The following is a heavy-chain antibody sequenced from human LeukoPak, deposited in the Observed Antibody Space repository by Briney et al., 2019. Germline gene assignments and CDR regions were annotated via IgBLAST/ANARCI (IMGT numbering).Heavy chain of an antibody. V-gene: IGHV4-59*01. J-gene: IGHJ4*02. CDR2: IYYSGST. CDR3: ARRWFGELPDY. Sequence: PSETLSLTCTVSGGSISSYYWSWIRQPPGKGLEWIGYIYYSGSTNYNPSLKSRATISADTSKNQFSLKLSSVTAADTAVYYCARRWFGELPDYWGQGTLVTVSS. D-gene: IGHD3-10*01. CDR1: GGSISSYY.